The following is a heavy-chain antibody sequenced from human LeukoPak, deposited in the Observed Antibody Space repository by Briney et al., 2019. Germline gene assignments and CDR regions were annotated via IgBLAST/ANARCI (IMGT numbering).Heavy chain of an antibody. CDR3: ARDPLDH. J-gene: IGHJ4*02. Sequence: GGSLRLSSAASGFTFSTDSMSGGRQAPGRGLEWVSYISSGSSTTYYANSVKGRFTISRDNAKNSLYLQMNSLRAEDTAIYYCARDPLDHLGQGTLVTVSS. CDR1: GFTFSTDS. CDR2: ISSGSSTT. V-gene: IGHV3-48*01.